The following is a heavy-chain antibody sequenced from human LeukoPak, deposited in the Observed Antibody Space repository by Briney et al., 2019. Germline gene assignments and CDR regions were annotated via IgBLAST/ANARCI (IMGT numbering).Heavy chain of an antibody. J-gene: IGHJ4*02. CDR1: GFTFSSYW. V-gene: IGHV3-7*01. D-gene: IGHD3-3*01. CDR3: ARARFLEWGPFDY. Sequence: GGSLRLSCAASGFTFSSYWMSWVRQAPGKGLEWVANIKQDGSEKYYVDSVKGRFTISRDSAKNSLYLQMNSLRAEDTAVYYCARARFLEWGPFDYWGQGTLVTVSS. CDR2: IKQDGSEK.